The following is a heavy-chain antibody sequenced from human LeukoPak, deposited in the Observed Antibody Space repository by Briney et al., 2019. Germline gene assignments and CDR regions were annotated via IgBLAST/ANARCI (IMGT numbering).Heavy chain of an antibody. CDR2: ISYDGTNK. V-gene: IGHV3-30*03. J-gene: IGHJ4*02. CDR1: GFTFSSYS. CDR3: ARQMATIDGILDY. Sequence: GGSLRLSCAASGFTFSSYSMNWVRQAPGKGLEWVSVISYDGTNKYYADSVKGRFTISRDNSKNTLYLQMNSLKTEDTALYYCARQMATIDGILDYWGQGTLVTVSS. D-gene: IGHD5-24*01.